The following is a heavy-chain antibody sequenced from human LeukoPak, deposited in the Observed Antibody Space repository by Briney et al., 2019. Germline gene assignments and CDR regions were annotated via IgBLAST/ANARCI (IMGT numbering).Heavy chain of an antibody. CDR2: IIPIFGTA. CDR3: ARGYSSGCNWFDP. J-gene: IGHJ5*02. Sequence: SVKVSCKASGGTFSSYAISWVRQAPGQGLEWMGRIIPIFGTANYAQKFQGRVTITADKSTSTAYMELSSLRSEDTAVYYCARGYSSGCNWFDPWGQGTLVTVSS. CDR1: GGTFSSYA. D-gene: IGHD6-19*01. V-gene: IGHV1-69*06.